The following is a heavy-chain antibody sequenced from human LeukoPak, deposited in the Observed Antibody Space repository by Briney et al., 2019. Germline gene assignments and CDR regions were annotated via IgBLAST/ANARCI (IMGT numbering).Heavy chain of an antibody. CDR2: ISSSGSTI. Sequence: GGSLRLSCAASGFTFSSYEMNWVRQAPGKGLEWVSYISSSGSTIYYADSVKGRFTISRDNAENSLYLQMNSLRAEDTAVYYCARSRGYSYGSHFDYWGQGTLVTVSS. CDR1: GFTFSSYE. J-gene: IGHJ4*02. CDR3: ARSRGYSYGSHFDY. D-gene: IGHD5-18*01. V-gene: IGHV3-48*03.